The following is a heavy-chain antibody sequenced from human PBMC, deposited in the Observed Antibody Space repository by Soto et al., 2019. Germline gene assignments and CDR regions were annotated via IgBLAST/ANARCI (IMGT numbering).Heavy chain of an antibody. Sequence: GGSLRLSCAASGFTFSSYWMSWVRQAPGKGLEWVANIKQDGSEKYYVDSVKGRFTISRDNSKNTLYLQMNSLRAEDTAVYYCARDGSPKVMAGPMTYWGQGTLVTVSS. V-gene: IGHV3-7*01. CDR1: GFTFSSYW. CDR3: ARDGSPKVMAGPMTY. J-gene: IGHJ4*02. D-gene: IGHD6-19*01. CDR2: IKQDGSEK.